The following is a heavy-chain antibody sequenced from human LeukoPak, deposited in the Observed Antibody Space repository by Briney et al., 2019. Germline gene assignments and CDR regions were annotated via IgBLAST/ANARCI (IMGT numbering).Heavy chain of an antibody. CDR1: GFTFSSYA. V-gene: IGHV3-23*01. CDR3: ARICSSTDCLIPD. Sequence: GGSLRLSCAASGFTFSSYAMRWVRQAPGKGLEWVSSIGGSSGSTYYADSVKGRFTNSRDNSKNTLYLQMNSLRAEDTAVYYCARICSSTDCLIPDWGQGTLVTVSS. D-gene: IGHD2-2*01. CDR2: IGGSSGST. J-gene: IGHJ4*02.